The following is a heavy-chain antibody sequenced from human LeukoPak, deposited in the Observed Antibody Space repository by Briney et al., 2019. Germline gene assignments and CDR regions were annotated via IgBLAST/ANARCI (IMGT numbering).Heavy chain of an antibody. CDR1: GFTFNNYN. J-gene: IGHJ6*04. D-gene: IGHD2-15*01. CDR3: ARARIPDV. V-gene: IGHV3-21*01. Sequence: GGSLRLSCAASGFTFNNYNMNWVRQAPGKGLEWVSSISSSSSYIYYADSVKGRFTISRDNAKNSLYLQMNSLRAEDTAVYYCARARIPDVWGKGTTVTISS. CDR2: ISSSSSYI.